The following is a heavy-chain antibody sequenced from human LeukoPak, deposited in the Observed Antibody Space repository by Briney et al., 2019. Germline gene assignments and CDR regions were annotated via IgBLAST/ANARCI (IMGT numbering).Heavy chain of an antibody. CDR2: ISSSGSSK. Sequence: GGSLRLSCEASGFTFSNYTMSWVRQAPGKGLEWVSYISSSGSSKYYAEFVKGRFTISRDNAKNSLFLQMNSLSAEDTAVYYCARITGELRKETAFDYWGQGTLVTVSS. CDR3: ARITGELRKETAFDY. J-gene: IGHJ4*02. CDR1: GFTFSNYT. D-gene: IGHD7-27*01. V-gene: IGHV3-48*04.